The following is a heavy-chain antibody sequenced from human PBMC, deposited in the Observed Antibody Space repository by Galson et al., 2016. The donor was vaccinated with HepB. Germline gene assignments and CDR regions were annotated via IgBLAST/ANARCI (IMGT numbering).Heavy chain of an antibody. V-gene: IGHV1-46*01. Sequence: SVKVSCKASGYTFTTYYIHWVRQAPGQGLEWMAIVNPTSGRASYAQKFQGRVTMTRDTSTSTVYMELSSLRSEDTAMYYCAREGTQHDSSGYDVREEYFQYWGQGTLVTVSS. CDR2: VNPTSGRA. CDR1: GYTFTTYY. CDR3: AREGTQHDSSGYDVREEYFQY. D-gene: IGHD3-22*01. J-gene: IGHJ1*01.